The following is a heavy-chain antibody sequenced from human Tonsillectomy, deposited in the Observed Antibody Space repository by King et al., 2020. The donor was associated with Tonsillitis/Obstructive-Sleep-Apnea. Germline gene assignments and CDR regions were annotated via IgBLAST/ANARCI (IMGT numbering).Heavy chain of an antibody. CDR1: GGSISSYY. CDR3: AREALDAFDI. CDR2: IDYNEST. V-gene: IGHV4-59*01. J-gene: IGHJ3*02. Sequence: QLQESGPGLVKPSETLSLTCTVSGGSISSYYWSWIRQPPGKGLEWIGYIDYNESTNYNPSLKSRVTISVDTSKNQFSLKLSSVTAADTAVYYCAREALDAFDIWGQGTMVTVSS.